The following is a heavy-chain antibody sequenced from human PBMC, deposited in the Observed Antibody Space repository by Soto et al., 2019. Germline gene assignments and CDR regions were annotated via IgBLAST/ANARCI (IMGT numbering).Heavy chain of an antibody. D-gene: IGHD3-10*01. CDR2: ISGSGGTT. J-gene: IGHJ6*02. Sequence: EVQVLESGGGLVQPGGSLRLSCAMSGFTFSSYAMTWVRQAPGKGLEWVSAISGSGGTTYYADSVKGRLAISRDNSKNRLYLQLNSLRAEDTAVYYCARGGSFYFGSGSYSRYGMDVWGQGTTVTVSS. CDR3: ARGGSFYFGSGSYSRYGMDV. V-gene: IGHV3-23*01. CDR1: GFTFSSYA.